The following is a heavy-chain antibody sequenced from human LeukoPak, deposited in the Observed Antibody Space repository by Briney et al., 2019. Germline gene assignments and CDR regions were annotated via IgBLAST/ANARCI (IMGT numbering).Heavy chain of an antibody. CDR2: ISYDGSNK. CDR3: ARDHGYYDSSGDAFDI. D-gene: IGHD3-22*01. CDR1: GFTFSSYA. J-gene: IGHJ3*02. Sequence: GRSLRLSCAASGFTFSSYAMHWVCQAPGKGLEWVAVISYDGSNKYYADSVKGRFTISRDNSKNTLYLQMNSLRAEDTAVYYCARDHGYYDSSGDAFDIWGQGTMVTVSS. V-gene: IGHV3-30-3*01.